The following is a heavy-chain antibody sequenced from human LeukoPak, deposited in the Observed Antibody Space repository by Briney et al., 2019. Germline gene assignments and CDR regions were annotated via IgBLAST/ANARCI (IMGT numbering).Heavy chain of an antibody. J-gene: IGHJ4*02. D-gene: IGHD3-9*01. CDR1: GFTVSSNY. CDR2: IYSGGST. Sequence: GGSLRLSCAASGFTVSSNYMSWVRQPPGKGLEWVSVIYSGGSTYYADSVKGRFTISRDNSKNTVYLRMNSLRAEDTAIYYCARAGVLRYLGDWGQGTLVTVSS. CDR3: ARAGVLRYLGD. V-gene: IGHV3-66*01.